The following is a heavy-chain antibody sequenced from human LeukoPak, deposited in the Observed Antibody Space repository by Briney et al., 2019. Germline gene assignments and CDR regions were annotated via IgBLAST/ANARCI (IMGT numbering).Heavy chain of an antibody. V-gene: IGHV1-2*02. CDR1: GYTFTVYY. J-gene: IGHJ4*02. CDR3: ARGAGSGYYYSSDY. D-gene: IGHD3-22*01. CDR2: INPNSGGT. Sequence: ASVKVSCKASGYTFTVYYMHWVRQAPGQGLEWMGWINPNSGGTNYAQKFQGRVTMTRDTSISTAYMELSRLRSDDTAVYYCARGAGSGYYYSSDYWGQGTLVTVSS.